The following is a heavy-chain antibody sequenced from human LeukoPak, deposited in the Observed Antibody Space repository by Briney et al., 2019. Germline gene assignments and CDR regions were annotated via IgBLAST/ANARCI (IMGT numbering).Heavy chain of an antibody. CDR2: ISSSGSTI. J-gene: IGHJ4*02. CDR3: AKERYYDSSGLFDY. V-gene: IGHV3-11*04. CDR1: GFTFSDYY. D-gene: IGHD3-22*01. Sequence: GGSLRLSCAASGFTFSDYYMSWIRQAPGKGLEWVSYISSSGSTIYYADSVKGRFTISRDNAKNSLYLQMNSLRAEDTAVYYCAKERYYDSSGLFDYWGQGTLVTVSS.